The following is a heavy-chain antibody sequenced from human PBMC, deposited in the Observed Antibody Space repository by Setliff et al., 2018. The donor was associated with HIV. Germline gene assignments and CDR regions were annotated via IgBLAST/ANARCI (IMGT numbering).Heavy chain of an antibody. V-gene: IGHV1-18*01. CDR3: ASHPPWLDRAEYFQH. Sequence: ASVKVSCKTSGYTFNSYAISWVRQAPGQGLEWMGWISAYNGNRNYAKKFQGRVTVTEDSSTSIAYMELRNLRSDDTAVYYCASHPPWLDRAEYFQHWGQGTLVTVSS. J-gene: IGHJ1*01. CDR2: ISAYNGNR. D-gene: IGHD6-19*01. CDR1: GYTFNSYA.